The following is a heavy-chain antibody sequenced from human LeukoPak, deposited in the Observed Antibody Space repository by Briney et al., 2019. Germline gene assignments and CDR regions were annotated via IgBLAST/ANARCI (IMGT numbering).Heavy chain of an antibody. CDR2: ISSTSSTI. V-gene: IGHV3-48*01. CDR1: GFTFSSYS. D-gene: IGHD5-18*01. J-gene: IGHJ4*02. CDR3: ARDYQGGYGDKTVDY. Sequence: GGSLRLSCAASGFTFSSYSMNWVRQAPGKGLEWVSYISSTSSTIYYADSVKGRFTISRDNAKNSLYVQMNSLRAEDTAVYYCARDYQGGYGDKTVDYWGQGTLVTVSS.